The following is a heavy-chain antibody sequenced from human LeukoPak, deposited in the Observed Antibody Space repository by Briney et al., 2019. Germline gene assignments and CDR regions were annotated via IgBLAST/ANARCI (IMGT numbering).Heavy chain of an antibody. CDR1: GGSISSYY. CDR2: IYYSGST. CDR3: ARANAYCSGGSCYTHTRPSYYYYYGMDV. Sequence: SETLSPTCTVSGGSISSYYWSWIRQPPGKGLEWIGYIYYSGSTNYNPSLKSRVTISVDTSKNQFSLKLSSVTAADTAVYYCARANAYCSGGSCYTHTRPSYYYYYGMDVWGQGTTVTVSS. V-gene: IGHV4-59*01. D-gene: IGHD2-15*01. J-gene: IGHJ6*02.